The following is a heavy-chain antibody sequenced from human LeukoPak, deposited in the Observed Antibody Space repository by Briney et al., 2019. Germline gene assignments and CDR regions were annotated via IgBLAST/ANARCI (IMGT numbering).Heavy chain of an antibody. V-gene: IGHV3-7*01. J-gene: IGHJ4*02. CDR2: IKQDGSEK. D-gene: IGHD3-3*01. CDR1: GFTFSSYW. Sequence: GGSLRLSCAASGFTFSSYWMSWVRQAPGKGLEWVANIKQDGSEKYYVDSVKGRFTISRDNAKNSLYLQMNSLGAEDTAVYYCARDDFWSGYYLLVDQWGQGTLVTVSS. CDR3: ARDDFWSGYYLLVDQ.